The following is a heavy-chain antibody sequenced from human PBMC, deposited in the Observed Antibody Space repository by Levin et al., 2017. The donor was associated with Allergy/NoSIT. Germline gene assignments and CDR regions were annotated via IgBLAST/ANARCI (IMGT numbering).Heavy chain of an antibody. CDR1: GGSFSGYY. Sequence: SETLSLTCAVYGGSFSGYYWSWIRQPPGKGLEWIGEINHSGSTNYNPSLKSRVTISVDTSKNQFSLKLSSVTAADTAVYYCARAYTYYYGSGSYFPKPGYYYYYMDVWGKGTTVTVSS. D-gene: IGHD3-10*01. V-gene: IGHV4-34*01. CDR3: ARAYTYYYGSGSYFPKPGYYYYYMDV. CDR2: INHSGST. J-gene: IGHJ6*03.